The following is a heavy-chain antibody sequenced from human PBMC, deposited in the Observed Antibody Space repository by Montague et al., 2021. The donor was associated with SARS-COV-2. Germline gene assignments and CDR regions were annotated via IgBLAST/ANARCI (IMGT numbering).Heavy chain of an antibody. D-gene: IGHD3-22*01. J-gene: IGHJ5*02. CDR3: ARGPRITMIVVVITDIWFDP. V-gene: IGHV4-4*07. Sequence: SETLSLTCSVSGGSFNNYYWSWIRQPAGKGLEWIGRIYPTGSTNDSPSLISGSTNYNPSLKGRVSMSLDTSNNQFSLTVTSVTAADTAVYYCARGPRITMIVVVITDIWFDPWGQGTLVTVSS. CDR1: GGSFNNYY. CDR2: IYPTGSTNDSPSLISGST.